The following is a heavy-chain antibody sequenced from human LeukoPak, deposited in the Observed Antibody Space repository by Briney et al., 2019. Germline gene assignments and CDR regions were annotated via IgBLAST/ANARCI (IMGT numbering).Heavy chain of an antibody. J-gene: IGHJ5*02. Sequence: ASETLSLTCTVSGGPISSSSYYWGWIRQPPGKGLEWIGNIYYSGSTYYNPSLKSRVTIFVDTSKSQFSLKLSSVTAADTAVYYCARQGQWLEIIPFDPWGQGTLVTVSS. CDR2: IYYSGST. V-gene: IGHV4-39*01. CDR3: ARQGQWLEIIPFDP. D-gene: IGHD6-19*01. CDR1: GGPISSSSYY.